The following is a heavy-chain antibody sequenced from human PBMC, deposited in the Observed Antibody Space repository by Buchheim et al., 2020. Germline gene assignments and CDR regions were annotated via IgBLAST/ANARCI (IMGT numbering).Heavy chain of an antibody. CDR2: ISYTGDDE. CDR1: GFAFSSLG. D-gene: IGHD3-10*01. V-gene: IGHV3-30*03. Sequence: QEHLVESGGGVVQPGKSVRLSCTASGFAFSSLGMHWVRQAPGKGLEWVAVISYTGDDEYYADSVKGRFTIFTGNSKNTLFLQMNSLRAEDTAVYYCLEFYFDYWGQGAL. CDR3: LEFYFDY. J-gene: IGHJ4*02.